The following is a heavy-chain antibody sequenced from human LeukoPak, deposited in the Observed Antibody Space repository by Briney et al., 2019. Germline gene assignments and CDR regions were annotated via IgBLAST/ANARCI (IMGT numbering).Heavy chain of an antibody. CDR1: VYTFTNYG. Sequence: ASVTVSCKASVYTFTNYGISWVRQAPGQGLEWMGWISAYNGNTNYAQKLQGRVTMTTDTSTSTACMELRSLRSDDTAVYYCARSGDYYDSSGYLTEDYWGQGTLVTVSS. D-gene: IGHD3-22*01. V-gene: IGHV1-18*01. CDR2: ISAYNGNT. J-gene: IGHJ4*02. CDR3: ARSGDYYDSSGYLTEDY.